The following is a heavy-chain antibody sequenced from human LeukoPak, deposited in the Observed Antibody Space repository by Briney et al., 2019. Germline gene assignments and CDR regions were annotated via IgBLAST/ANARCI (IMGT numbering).Heavy chain of an antibody. CDR2: IKPSGGDT. CDR3: AREYYYDSSGNDY. V-gene: IGHV1-46*01. D-gene: IGHD3-22*01. J-gene: IGHJ4*02. Sequence: ASVKASCKTSGYSFTDYNLHWVRQAPGQRLEWMGIIKPSGGDTNYAQKLQGRVFMTRDTSTSTAYMELSRLRSDDTAVYYCAREYYYDSSGNDYWGQGTLVTVSS. CDR1: GYSFTDYN.